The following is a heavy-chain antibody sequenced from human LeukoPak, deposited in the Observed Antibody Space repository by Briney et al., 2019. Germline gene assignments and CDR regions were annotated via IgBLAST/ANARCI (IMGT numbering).Heavy chain of an antibody. J-gene: IGHJ4*02. CDR2: IYSSGAT. CDR1: GGSITTYN. Sequence: PSETLSLICTVSGGSITTYNWIWIRQTPGQALEWIGHIYSSGATKYNPSLKSRATILLDTSKNQLSLKLSSVSAADTAVYYCARRTPGPLLDEYVAYFFDHWGQGTQVTVSS. CDR3: ARRTPGPLLDEYVAYFFDH. V-gene: IGHV4-4*09. D-gene: IGHD6-6*01.